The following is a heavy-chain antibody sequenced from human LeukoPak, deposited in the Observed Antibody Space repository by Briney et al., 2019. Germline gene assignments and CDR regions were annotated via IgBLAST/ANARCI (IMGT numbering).Heavy chain of an antibody. V-gene: IGHV1-2*02. CDR1: GYTITTYA. J-gene: IGHJ4*02. D-gene: IGHD5-24*01. Sequence: DSVKVTCKASGYTITTYAKHWVRQAPGQGLEWMGWINPNGGTNYTQRFQGRVAITWDTSITTAYMDLSRLASDDTAVYYCARDRYGDGFAHLDYWGQGALVTVSS. CDR2: INPNGGT. CDR3: ARDRYGDGFAHLDY.